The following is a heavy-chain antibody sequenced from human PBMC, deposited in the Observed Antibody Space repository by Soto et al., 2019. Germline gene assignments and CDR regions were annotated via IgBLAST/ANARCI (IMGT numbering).Heavy chain of an antibody. J-gene: IGHJ4*02. CDR3: AKDKAIVVVPTYYFDY. Sequence: GGSLRLSCAASGFTFISYAMSWVLQAPWKGLEWVSAISGSGGSTYYADSVKGRFTISRDNSKNTLYLQMNSLRAEDTAVYYCAKDKAIVVVPTYYFDYWGQGTLVTVSS. D-gene: IGHD2-2*01. CDR1: GFTFISYA. V-gene: IGHV3-23*01. CDR2: ISGSGGST.